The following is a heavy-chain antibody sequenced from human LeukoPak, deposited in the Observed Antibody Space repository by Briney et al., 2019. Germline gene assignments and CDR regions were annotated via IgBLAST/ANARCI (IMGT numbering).Heavy chain of an antibody. V-gene: IGHV3-23*01. CDR1: GFTFSNYI. Sequence: GSLRLSCAASGFTFSNYILSWVRQTPGKGLEWVSTISASGHSTYYTDSVKGRFTISRDNSNSTLFLQMGSLSAEDTAIYYCATDVYGDYSRWFDPWGQGTLVTVSS. D-gene: IGHD4-17*01. CDR3: ATDVYGDYSRWFDP. J-gene: IGHJ5*02. CDR2: ISASGHST.